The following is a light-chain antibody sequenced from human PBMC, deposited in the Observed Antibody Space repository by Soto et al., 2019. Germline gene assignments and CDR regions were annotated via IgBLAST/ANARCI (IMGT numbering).Light chain of an antibody. CDR2: HVS. J-gene: IGLJ1*01. V-gene: IGLV2-14*01. CDR1: SSDVGGYNY. CDR3: YSYTTSSTYV. Sequence: QSALTQPASVSGSPGQSITISCTGTSSDVGGYNYVSWYQQHPAKVPKLMIYHVSNRPSGVSDRFSGSKSGNTASLTIPGLQAEDEADYYCYSYTTSSTYVFGTGTKLTVL.